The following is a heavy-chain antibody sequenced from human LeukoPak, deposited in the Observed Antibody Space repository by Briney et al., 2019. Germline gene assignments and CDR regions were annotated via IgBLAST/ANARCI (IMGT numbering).Heavy chain of an antibody. V-gene: IGHV4-4*07. J-gene: IGHJ4*02. Sequence: PSETLSLTCAVSGGSINSYYWNWIRQPAGKGLEWIGRIYSTGSTNYNPSLKSRVTMSIDTSKNQFSLKLSSVTAADTAVYYCARHRAYDGRVDYWGQGTLVTVSS. D-gene: IGHD5-12*01. CDR1: GGSINSYY. CDR3: ARHRAYDGRVDY. CDR2: IYSTGST.